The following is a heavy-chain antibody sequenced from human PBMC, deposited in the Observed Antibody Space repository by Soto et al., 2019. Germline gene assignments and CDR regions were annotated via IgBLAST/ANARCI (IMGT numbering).Heavy chain of an antibody. Sequence: QVQLVQSGAEVKKPGASVKVSCKASGYTFTSYYMHWVRQAPGQGLEWMGIINPSGGSTSYAQKFQGRVTMTRDKSTSTVYMELSSLTSEDTAVYYCARGGMTTVTTDYFDYWGQGTLVTVSS. CDR3: ARGGMTTVTTDYFDY. V-gene: IGHV1-46*01. J-gene: IGHJ4*02. CDR2: INPSGGST. CDR1: GYTFTSYY. D-gene: IGHD4-17*01.